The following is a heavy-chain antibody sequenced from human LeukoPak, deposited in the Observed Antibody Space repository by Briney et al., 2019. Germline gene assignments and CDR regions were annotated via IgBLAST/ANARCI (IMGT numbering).Heavy chain of an antibody. CDR1: GFTFRRYW. D-gene: IGHD5-18*01. J-gene: IGHJ4*02. CDR2: INSDGSST. Sequence: GGSLXLSCAASGFTFRRYWMSWVRQAPGKGVGWVSRINSDGSSTNYADSVKGRFTISRDNAKNTLYLQMNSLRAEDTAVYYCARVGGYSYGIDYWGQGTLVTVSS. CDR3: ARVGGYSYGIDY. V-gene: IGHV3-74*01.